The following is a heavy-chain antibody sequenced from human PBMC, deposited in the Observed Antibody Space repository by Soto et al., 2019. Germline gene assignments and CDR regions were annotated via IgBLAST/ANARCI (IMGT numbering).Heavy chain of an antibody. V-gene: IGHV4-39*01. Sequence: PSETLSLTCTVSGGSISSSSYYWGWIRQPPGKGLEWIGSIYYSGSTYYNPSLKSRVTISVDTSKNQFSLKLSSVTAAETAVYYCAGGSGRYYYYYGMDVWGQGTTVTVSS. J-gene: IGHJ6*02. D-gene: IGHD1-26*01. CDR1: GGSISSSSYY. CDR3: AGGSGRYYYYYGMDV. CDR2: IYYSGST.